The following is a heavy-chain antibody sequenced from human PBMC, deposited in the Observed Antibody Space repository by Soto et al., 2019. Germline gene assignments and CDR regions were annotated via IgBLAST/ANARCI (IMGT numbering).Heavy chain of an antibody. CDR3: ARGVRKIEY. V-gene: IGHV4-31*03. CDR1: GDSISRSGYY. J-gene: IGHJ4*02. Sequence: QVQLQESGPGLVKPSQTLSLTCTVSGDSISRSGYYWSWIRQHPGKGLEWIGYIFYSGSTYYNPSLKSRATISVDTSKNPFSLKLNSVTVAETAIYSCARGVRKIEYWGQGALVTVSS. CDR2: IFYSGST. D-gene: IGHD3-10*01.